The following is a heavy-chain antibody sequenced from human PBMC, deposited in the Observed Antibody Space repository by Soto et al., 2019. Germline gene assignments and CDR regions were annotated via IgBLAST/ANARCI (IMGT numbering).Heavy chain of an antibody. CDR2: IIPILGIA. Sequence: SVKVSCKASGGTFSSYTISWVRQAPGKGLEWMGRIIPILGIANYAQKFQGRVTITADKSTSTAYMELSSLRSEDTAVYYCASDHYYDSSGYADYWGQGTLVTVSS. V-gene: IGHV1-69*02. J-gene: IGHJ4*02. CDR1: GGTFSSYT. D-gene: IGHD3-22*01. CDR3: ASDHYYDSSGYADY.